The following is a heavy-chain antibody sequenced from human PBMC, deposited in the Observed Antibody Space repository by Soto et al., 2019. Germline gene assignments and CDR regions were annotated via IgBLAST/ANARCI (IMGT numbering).Heavy chain of an antibody. CDR1: GDSISNLDYF. D-gene: IGHD2-8*01. Sequence: PPETPSLTCSVSGDSISNLDYFWAWIRQPPGQALEYIGYIYKSATTYYNPSFESRVAISVDTSKSQFSLNVTSVTAADTAVYFCARGRYCINGRCFPTRFDSWGQGALVTVSS. CDR3: ARGRYCINGRCFPTRFDS. V-gene: IGHV4-30-4*01. J-gene: IGHJ5*01. CDR2: IYKSATT.